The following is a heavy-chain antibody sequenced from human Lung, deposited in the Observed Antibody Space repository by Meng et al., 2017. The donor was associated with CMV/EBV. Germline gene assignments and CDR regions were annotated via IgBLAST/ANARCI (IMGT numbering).Heavy chain of an antibody. CDR3: ARALLFITMVRGAIGY. V-gene: IGHV1-2*02. CDR1: GYTFTNYY. Sequence: SVKVSXKASGYTFTNYYMHWVRQAPGQGLEWMGWINPNSGGTNYAQKFQGRVTMTRDTSISTAYMELSRLRSDDTAVYYCARALLFITMVRGAIGYWGQGTLVTVSS. D-gene: IGHD3-10*01. CDR2: INPNSGGT. J-gene: IGHJ4*02.